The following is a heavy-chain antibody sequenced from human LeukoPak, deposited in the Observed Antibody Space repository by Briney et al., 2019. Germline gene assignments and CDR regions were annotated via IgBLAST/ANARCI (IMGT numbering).Heavy chain of an antibody. V-gene: IGHV3-7*01. CDR2: IKEDGSEK. J-gene: IGHJ4*02. CDR3: ARDPPTSGRFY. D-gene: IGHD6-19*01. Sequence: PGGSLRLSCAASGFTFSSYWMNWVRQAPGKGLEWVATIKEDGSEKYYVDSVKGRFTISRDNAKNSLFLQMNSLRVEDTAVYYCARDPPTSGRFYWGQGTLVTVSS. CDR1: GFTFSSYW.